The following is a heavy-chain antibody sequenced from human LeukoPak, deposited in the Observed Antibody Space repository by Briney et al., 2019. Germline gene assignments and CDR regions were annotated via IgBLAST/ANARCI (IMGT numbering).Heavy chain of an antibody. Sequence: SETLSLTCTVSGGSISSYFWSWIRQPPGKGLEWIGYIYSSGSTNYNPSLKSRVTISVDTSKNQFSLKLSSVTAADTAVCYCANLRRYDSSGYYSDYWGQGTLVTVSP. CDR1: GGSISSYF. CDR3: ANLRRYDSSGYYSDY. V-gene: IGHV4-59*08. CDR2: IYSSGST. D-gene: IGHD3-22*01. J-gene: IGHJ4*02.